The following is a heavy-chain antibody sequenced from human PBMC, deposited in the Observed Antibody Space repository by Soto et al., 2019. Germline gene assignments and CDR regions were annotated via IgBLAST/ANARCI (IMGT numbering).Heavy chain of an antibody. D-gene: IGHD4-17*01. Sequence: GWSLRLSCAASGFIFSDHYMDWVRQAPGKGLEWVGRTRNKANSHTTEYAASVKGRFTISRDDSKNSLYLQMNSLKIEDTAVYYCARATTVTDYWGQGTLVTVSS. CDR1: GFIFSDHY. J-gene: IGHJ4*02. CDR3: ARATTVTDY. CDR2: TRNKANSHTT. V-gene: IGHV3-72*01.